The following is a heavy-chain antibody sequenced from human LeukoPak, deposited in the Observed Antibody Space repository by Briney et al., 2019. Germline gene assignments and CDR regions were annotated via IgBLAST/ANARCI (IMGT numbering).Heavy chain of an antibody. CDR1: GGSISSGTYY. CDR2: LYISGST. CDR3: AREAPLDAFDI. J-gene: IGHJ3*02. V-gene: IGHV4-61*02. Sequence: SETLSLTCIVSGGSISSGTYYWGWIRQPAGKGLEWIGRLYISGSTNYNPSLKSRVTMSEDTSKNQFSLKLTSVTAADTAVYYCAREAPLDAFDIWGQGTMVTVSS.